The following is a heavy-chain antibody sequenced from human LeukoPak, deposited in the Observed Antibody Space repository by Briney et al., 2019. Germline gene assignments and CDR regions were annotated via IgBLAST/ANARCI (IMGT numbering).Heavy chain of an antibody. CDR3: ARYGSGSYSYYYGMDV. D-gene: IGHD3-10*01. Sequence: GSLRLSFAASGFTFSSYAMSWVRQSPGKGLEWVSAISGSGGSTYYADSVKGRFTISRDNSKNTLYLQMNSLRAEDTAVYYCARYGSGSYSYYYGMDVWGQGTTVTVSS. CDR2: ISGSGGST. V-gene: IGHV3-23*01. J-gene: IGHJ6*02. CDR1: GFTFSSYA.